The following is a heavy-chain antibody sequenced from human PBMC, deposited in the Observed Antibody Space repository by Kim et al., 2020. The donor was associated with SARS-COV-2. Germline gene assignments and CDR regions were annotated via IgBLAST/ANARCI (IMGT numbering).Heavy chain of an antibody. Sequence: GGSLRLSCAASGFTFSSYAMHWVRQAPGKGLEWVAVISYDGSNKYHADSVKGRFTISRDNSKNTLYLQMNSLRAEDTAVYYCARDSQYSSSWYVPYNWFDPWGQGTLVTVSS. CDR3: ARDSQYSSSWYVPYNWFDP. J-gene: IGHJ5*02. CDR2: ISYDGSNK. D-gene: IGHD6-13*01. CDR1: GFTFSSYA. V-gene: IGHV3-30*04.